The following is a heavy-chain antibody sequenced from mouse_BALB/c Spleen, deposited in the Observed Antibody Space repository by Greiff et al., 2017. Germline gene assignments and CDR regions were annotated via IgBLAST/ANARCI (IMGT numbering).Heavy chain of an antibody. CDR1: GFTFNTYA. CDR2: IRSKSNNYAT. J-gene: IGHJ4*01. V-gene: IGHV10-1*02. CDR3: VRQRSAPGDYYAMDY. Sequence: EVQVVESGGGLVQPKGSLKLSCAASGFTFNTYAMNWVRQAPGKGLEWVARIRSKSNNYATYYADSVKDRFTISRDDSQSMLYLQMNNLKTEDTAMYYCVRQRSAPGDYYAMDYWGQGTSATVSS. D-gene: IGHD1-1*02.